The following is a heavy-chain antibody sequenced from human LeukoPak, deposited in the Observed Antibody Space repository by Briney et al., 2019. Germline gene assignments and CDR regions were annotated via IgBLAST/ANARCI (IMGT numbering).Heavy chain of an antibody. J-gene: IGHJ4*02. D-gene: IGHD3-10*01. CDR2: IYYSGST. CDR1: GGSISSYY. V-gene: IGHV4-59*01. Sequence: SETLSLTCTVSGGSISSYYWSWIRQPPGKGLEWIGYIYYSGSTNYNPSLKSRVTISVDTSKNQFSLKLSSVTAADTAVYYCARVSRDYYGSGGYYKSCDYWGQGTLVTVSS. CDR3: ARVSRDYYGSGGYYKSCDY.